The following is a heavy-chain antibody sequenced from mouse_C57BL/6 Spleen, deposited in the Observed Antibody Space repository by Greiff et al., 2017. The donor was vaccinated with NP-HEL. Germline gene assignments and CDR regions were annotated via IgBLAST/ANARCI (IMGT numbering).Heavy chain of an antibody. CDR3: ASPPVYYGSSGDAMDY. V-gene: IGHV1-82*01. D-gene: IGHD1-1*01. CDR1: GYAFSSSW. J-gene: IGHJ4*01. CDR2: IYPGDGDT. Sequence: VQLQQSGPELVKPGASVKISCKASGYAFSSSWMNWVKQRPGKGLEWIGRIYPGDGDTNYNGKFKGKATLTADKSSSTAYMQLSSLTSEDSAVYFGASPPVYYGSSGDAMDYWGQGTSVTVSS.